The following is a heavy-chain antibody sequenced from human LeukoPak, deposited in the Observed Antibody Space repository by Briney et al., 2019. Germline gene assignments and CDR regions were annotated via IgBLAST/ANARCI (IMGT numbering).Heavy chain of an antibody. CDR1: GASISSSNW. J-gene: IGHJ4*02. CDR3: ARVGQLGYFDY. CDR2: IYHSGST. V-gene: IGHV4-4*02. Sequence: SETLSLTCAVSGASISSSNWWTWVRQPPGKGLVWIGEIYHSGSTNYNPSLKSRVTISVGNSKNQFSLKLSSVTAADTAEYYCARVGQLGYFDYWGQGTLVTVSS. D-gene: IGHD6-13*01.